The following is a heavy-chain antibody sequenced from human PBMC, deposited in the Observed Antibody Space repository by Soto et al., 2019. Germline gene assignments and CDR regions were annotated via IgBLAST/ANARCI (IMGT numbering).Heavy chain of an antibody. J-gene: IGHJ5*02. CDR3: ARTYCSSWQNWFDP. CDR1: GGTFSSYT. D-gene: IGHD6-13*01. V-gene: IGHV1-69*02. CDR2: IIPILGIA. Sequence: PVKVSCKASGGTFSSYTISWVRQAPGQGLEWMGRIIPILGIANYAQKFQGRVTITADKSPSTAYMELSSLRSEDTAVYYCARTYCSSWQNWFDPWGQGNLVTVAS.